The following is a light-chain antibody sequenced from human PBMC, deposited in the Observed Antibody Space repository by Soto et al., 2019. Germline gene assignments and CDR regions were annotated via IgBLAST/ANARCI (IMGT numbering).Light chain of an antibody. CDR2: DAS. Sequence: EIVLTQSPGTLSLSPGERATLSCRASQSVGGYLAWYQQKPGLAPRLLIYDASNTATGIPARFSGSGSGTDFTLIISSLEPEDFAVYYCQHRSIWPVSFGQGTRLEIK. CDR3: QHRSIWPVS. V-gene: IGKV3-11*01. J-gene: IGKJ5*01. CDR1: QSVGGY.